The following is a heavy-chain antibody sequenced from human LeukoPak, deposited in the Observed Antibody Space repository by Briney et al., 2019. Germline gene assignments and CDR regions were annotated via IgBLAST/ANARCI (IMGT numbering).Heavy chain of an antibody. Sequence: GGSLRLSCAASGFTFSNNAMSWVRQAPGKGLEWPSTITGSGGTTYSADSVKGRFTISRDNSKNTLYLQMNSLRAEDTAVYYCAKTGQADYWGQGTLVTVSS. CDR1: GFTFSNNA. CDR3: AKTGQADY. CDR2: ITGSGGTT. D-gene: IGHD2-8*02. V-gene: IGHV3-23*01. J-gene: IGHJ4*02.